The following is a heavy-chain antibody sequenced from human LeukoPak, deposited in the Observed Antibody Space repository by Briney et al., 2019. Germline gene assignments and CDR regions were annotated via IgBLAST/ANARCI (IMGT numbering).Heavy chain of an antibody. CDR2: IYSGGTT. CDR1: GFTVSDNY. V-gene: IGHV3-53*01. J-gene: IGHJ5*02. CDR3: ARHDSWAGWFDP. Sequence: GGSLRLSCAASGFTVSDNYMSWVRQAPGKGLEWVSVIYSGGTTYSADSVKGRFTISRDNSKNTLYLQMNSLRAEDTAVYYCARHDSWAGWFDPWGQGTLVTVSS. D-gene: IGHD3-22*01.